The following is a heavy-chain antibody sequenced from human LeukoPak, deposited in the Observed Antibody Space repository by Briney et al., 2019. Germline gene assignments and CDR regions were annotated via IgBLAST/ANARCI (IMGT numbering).Heavy chain of an antibody. V-gene: IGHV3-53*01. Sequence: GGSLRLSCAASGFTVSNYYMSWVRQAPGKGLQWVSVIYSGGTTYYADSVKGRFTISRDNSKNTLYLQMNSLRVEDTAVYYCVRDLVIYCGYDYDAFDIWGQGTMVIVSS. CDR2: IYSGGTT. J-gene: IGHJ3*02. D-gene: IGHD5-12*01. CDR1: GFTVSNYY. CDR3: VRDLVIYCGYDYDAFDI.